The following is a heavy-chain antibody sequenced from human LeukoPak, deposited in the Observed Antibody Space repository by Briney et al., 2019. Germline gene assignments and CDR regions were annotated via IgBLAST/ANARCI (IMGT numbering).Heavy chain of an antibody. V-gene: IGHV1-46*01. CDR1: GYTFTSYY. CDR2: INPSGGST. J-gene: IGHJ4*02. D-gene: IGHD3-22*01. CDR3: ARQYYHDSSGYYFAPDY. Sequence: GASVKVSCKASGYTFTSYYLHWVRQPPGQGLEWVGIINPSGGSTSYAQKFQGRVTMTRDTSTRTVYMELSSLRSEDTAVYYCARQYYHDSSGYYFAPDYWGQGTLVTVSS.